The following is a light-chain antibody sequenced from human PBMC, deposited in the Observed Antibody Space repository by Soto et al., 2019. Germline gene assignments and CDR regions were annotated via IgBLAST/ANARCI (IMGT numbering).Light chain of an antibody. CDR3: QQSYSTPMYT. V-gene: IGKV1-39*01. J-gene: IGKJ2*01. CDR2: APS. Sequence: DIQMTQSPSSLSASVGDRVTTTCRASQSISSYLNWYQQKPGKAPKLLIYAPSSLQSGVPSRFSGSGSGTDFTLTISSLQPEDFATYYCQQSYSTPMYTFGQGTKLEIK. CDR1: QSISSY.